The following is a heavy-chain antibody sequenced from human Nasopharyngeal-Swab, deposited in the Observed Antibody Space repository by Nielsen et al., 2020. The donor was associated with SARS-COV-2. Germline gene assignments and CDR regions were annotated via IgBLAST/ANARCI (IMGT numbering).Heavy chain of an antibody. CDR2: IRSKAYGGTT. CDR1: GFTFGDYA. J-gene: IGHJ4*02. Sequence: GESLKISCPASGFTFGDYAMSWVRQAPGKGLEWVGFIRSKAYGGTTEYAASVKGRFTISRDDSKSIAYLQMNSLKTEDTAVYYCTGALWFGELLRFDYWGQGTLVTVSS. D-gene: IGHD3-10*01. V-gene: IGHV3-49*04. CDR3: TGALWFGELLRFDY.